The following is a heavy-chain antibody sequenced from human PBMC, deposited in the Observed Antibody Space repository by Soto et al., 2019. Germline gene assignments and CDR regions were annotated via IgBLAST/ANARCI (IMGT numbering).Heavy chain of an antibody. D-gene: IGHD6-13*01. CDR2: IYYSGST. CDR3: ARQGSSWPPTDGLYSDY. V-gene: IGHV4-59*08. CDR1: GGSISSYY. Sequence: PSETLSLTCTVSGGSISSYYWSWIRQPPGKGLEWIGYIYYSGSTNYNPSLKSRVTISVDTSKNQFSLKLSSVTAADTAVYYCARQGSSWPPTDGLYSDYWGQGTLVTVSS. J-gene: IGHJ4*02.